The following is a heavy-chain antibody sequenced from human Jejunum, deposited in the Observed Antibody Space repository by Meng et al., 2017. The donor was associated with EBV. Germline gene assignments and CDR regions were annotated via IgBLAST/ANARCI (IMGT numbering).Heavy chain of an antibody. CDR1: GYTFSNYW. Sequence: EVQSVESGGGLVQPGGSRRLSCVGSGYTFSNYWMHWVRQTPGKGLVWVSRINEDGTHTDYADSVKGRFTISRDNAKNTLTLQMNSLRVEDTAAYYCSRDLRGPFDYWGQGTLVTVSS. CDR2: INEDGTHT. CDR3: SRDLRGPFDY. V-gene: IGHV3-74*01. D-gene: IGHD3-16*01. J-gene: IGHJ4*02.